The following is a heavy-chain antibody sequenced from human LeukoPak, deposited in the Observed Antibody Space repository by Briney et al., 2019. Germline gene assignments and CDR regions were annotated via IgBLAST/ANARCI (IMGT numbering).Heavy chain of an antibody. CDR1: GFTFDDYA. CDR3: AKDVGIAAAGYFDY. Sequence: GGSLRLSCAASGFTFDDYAMHWVRQAPGKGLEWVSGISWNSGSIGYADSVKGRFTISRDNTKNSLYLQMNGLRAEDTALYYCAKDVGIAAAGYFDYWGQGTLVTVSS. V-gene: IGHV3-9*01. D-gene: IGHD6-13*01. CDR2: ISWNSGSI. J-gene: IGHJ4*02.